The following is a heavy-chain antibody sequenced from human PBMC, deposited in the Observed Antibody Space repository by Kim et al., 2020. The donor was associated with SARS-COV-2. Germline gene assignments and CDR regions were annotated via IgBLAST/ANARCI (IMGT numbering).Heavy chain of an antibody. CDR3: ANRRSGDYMRYFDY. CDR2: ISGSGDNT. V-gene: IGHV3-23*01. CDR1: GFTFSSYA. J-gene: IGHJ4*02. D-gene: IGHD4-17*01. Sequence: GGSLRLSCAASGFTFSSYAMSWVRQAPGKGLEWVSVISGSGDNTYYADSVKGRFTISRDNSKNTLYLQMNSLRAEDTAVYYCANRRSGDYMRYFDYWGQGPLVTVSS.